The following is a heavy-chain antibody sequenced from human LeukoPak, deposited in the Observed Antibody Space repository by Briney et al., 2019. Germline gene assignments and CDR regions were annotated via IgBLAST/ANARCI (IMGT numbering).Heavy chain of an antibody. CDR2: INQSGST. Sequence: SETLSLTCAVSGGSFSGYSWNWIRQPPGKGLEWIGEINQSGSTKYNPSLKSRVTVSIDTSKSQFSLRLNSMTAADTALYYCARCDSGGWFFDSWGQGALVTVSS. J-gene: IGHJ5*01. CDR3: ARCDSGGWFFDS. V-gene: IGHV4-34*01. D-gene: IGHD6-19*01. CDR1: GGSFSGYS.